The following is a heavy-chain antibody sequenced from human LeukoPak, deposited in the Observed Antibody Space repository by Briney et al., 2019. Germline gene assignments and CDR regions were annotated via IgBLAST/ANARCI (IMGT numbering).Heavy chain of an antibody. CDR1: GYTFTSYD. CDR3: ARGPLYYDFWSGYYSSYYGMDV. Sequence: ASVKVSFKASGYTFTSYDINWVRQATGQGLEWMGWMNLNSGNTGYAQKFQGRVTMTRNTSISTAYMELSSLRSEDTAVYYCARGPLYYDFWSGYYSSYYGMDVWGQGTTVTVSS. D-gene: IGHD3-3*01. J-gene: IGHJ6*02. V-gene: IGHV1-8*01. CDR2: MNLNSGNT.